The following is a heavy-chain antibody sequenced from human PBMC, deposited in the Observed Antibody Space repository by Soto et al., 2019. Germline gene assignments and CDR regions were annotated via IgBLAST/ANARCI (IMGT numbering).Heavy chain of an antibody. CDR2: IYHSGST. CDR1: GGSISSSNW. J-gene: IGHJ4*02. D-gene: IGHD6-13*01. V-gene: IGHV4-4*02. CDR3: ARARIAAARVTLDY. Sequence: PSETLSLTCAVSGGSISSSNWWSWVRQPPGKGLEWIGEIYHSGSTNYNPSLKSRVTISVDKSKNQFSLKLSSVTAADTAVYYCARARIAAARVTLDYWGQGTLVTVSS.